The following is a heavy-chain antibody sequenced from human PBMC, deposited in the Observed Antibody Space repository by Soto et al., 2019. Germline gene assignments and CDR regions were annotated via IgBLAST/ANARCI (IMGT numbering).Heavy chain of an antibody. V-gene: IGHV3-23*01. D-gene: IGHD1-7*01. CDR1: GFTFSSYA. CDR2: ISGSGGST. J-gene: IGHJ4*02. CDR3: AKDLEKEETTTPTSRQGFDY. Sequence: EVQLLESGGGLVQPGGSLRLSCAASGFTFSSYAMSWVRQAPGKGLEWVSAISGSGGSTYYADSVKGRFTISRDNSKNTMYLQMNSRRAEDTAGYYCAKDLEKEETTTPTSRQGFDYWGQGPLVTVSS.